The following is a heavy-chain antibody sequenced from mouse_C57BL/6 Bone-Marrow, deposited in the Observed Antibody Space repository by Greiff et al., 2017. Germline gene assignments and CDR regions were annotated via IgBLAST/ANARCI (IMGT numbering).Heavy chain of an antibody. CDR1: GFTFSSYA. CDR3: ARGGGYDYDDAMDY. Sequence: EVHLVESGGGLVKPGGSLKLSCAASGFTFSSYAMSWVRQTPEKRLEWVATISDGGSYTYYPDNVKGRFTISRDNAKNNLYLQMSHLKSEDTAIYYCARGGGYDYDDAMDYWGQGTSVTVSS. V-gene: IGHV5-4*01. D-gene: IGHD2-4*01. CDR2: ISDGGSYT. J-gene: IGHJ4*01.